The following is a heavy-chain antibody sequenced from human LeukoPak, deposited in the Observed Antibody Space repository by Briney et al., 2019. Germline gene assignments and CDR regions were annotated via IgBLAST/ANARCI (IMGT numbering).Heavy chain of an antibody. J-gene: IGHJ4*02. CDR3: ATGEDPDYFDN. CDR2: FDPEDGET. Sequence: ASVMVSCKASGYTFTSYGISWVRQAPGQGLEWMGGFDPEDGETIYAQKFQGRVTMTEDTSTDTAYMELSSLRSEDTAVYYCATGEDPDYFDNWGQGTLVTVSS. V-gene: IGHV1-24*01. CDR1: GYTFTSYG. D-gene: IGHD2-15*01.